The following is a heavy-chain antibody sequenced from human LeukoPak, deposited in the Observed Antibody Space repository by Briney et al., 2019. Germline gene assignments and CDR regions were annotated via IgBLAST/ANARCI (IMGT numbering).Heavy chain of an antibody. V-gene: IGHV4-31*03. CDR2: IYYSGST. CDR1: GGSISSGSYY. D-gene: IGHD5-24*01. CDR3: ARDDGYSAFDY. J-gene: IGHJ4*02. Sequence: SETPSLTCTVSGGSISSGSYYWSWIRQHPGKGLEWIGYIYYSGSTYYNPSLKSRVTISVDTSKNQFSLKLSSVTAADTAVYYCARDDGYSAFDYWGQGTLVTVSS.